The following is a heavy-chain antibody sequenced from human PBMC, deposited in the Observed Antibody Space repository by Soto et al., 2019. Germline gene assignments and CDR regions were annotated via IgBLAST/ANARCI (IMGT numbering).Heavy chain of an antibody. J-gene: IGHJ6*02. CDR1: GFTFSSYS. CDR2: ISSSSSYI. V-gene: IGHV3-21*01. D-gene: IGHD2-15*01. CDR3: ARDRINYAGYGMDV. Sequence: GGSLRLSCAASGFTFSSYSMNWVRQAPGKGLEWVSSISSSSSYIYYADSVKGRFTISRDNAKNSLYLQMNSLRAEDTAVYYCARDRINYAGYGMDVWGQGTTVTVSS.